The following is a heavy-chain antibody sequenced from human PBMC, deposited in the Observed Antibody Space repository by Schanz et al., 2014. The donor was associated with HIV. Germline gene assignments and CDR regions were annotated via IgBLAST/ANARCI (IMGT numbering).Heavy chain of an antibody. Sequence: EEHLLESGGDLIQPGGSLSLSCVASGFTFDNYGMNWVRQTPGKGLDWVSTISGSDGDTYYADSVKGRFTISRDNSRNALYLHMNSLRADDTAIYYCVKAYSSGFSGAGSWGQGALVTVSS. D-gene: IGHD5-18*01. J-gene: IGHJ5*02. CDR2: ISGSDGDT. V-gene: IGHV3-23*01. CDR3: VKAYSSGFSGAGS. CDR1: GFTFDNYG.